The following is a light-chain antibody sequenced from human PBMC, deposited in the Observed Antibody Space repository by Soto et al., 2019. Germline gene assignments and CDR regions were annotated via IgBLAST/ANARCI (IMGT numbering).Light chain of an antibody. V-gene: IGKV3-20*01. CDR1: QSVRSSY. CDR2: GAS. J-gene: IGKJ3*01. Sequence: IVLTQSPGNLSLSPWERATLSCRASQSVRSSYVAWYQQKPGQAPRLLIYGASSRATGIPDRFSGSGSGTDFTLTISRLEPEDFAVYYCQLYGSSFIFGPGTKVDIK. CDR3: QLYGSSFI.